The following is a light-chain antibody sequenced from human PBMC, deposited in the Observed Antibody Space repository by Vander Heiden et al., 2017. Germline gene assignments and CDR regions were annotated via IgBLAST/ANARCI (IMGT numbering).Light chain of an antibody. CDR3: QKYGNWPPVT. CDR2: DTS. J-gene: IGKJ4*01. V-gene: IGKV3-15*01. CDR1: QSVRNK. Sequence: VMTQSPATLSASPGAGAPLPCRASQSVRNKLALYQQKPGQPPRLLIYDTSTRAASIPARFSGSGSETEFTLTISSLRSEDFAVYYCQKYGNWPPVTFGGGTKVDVK.